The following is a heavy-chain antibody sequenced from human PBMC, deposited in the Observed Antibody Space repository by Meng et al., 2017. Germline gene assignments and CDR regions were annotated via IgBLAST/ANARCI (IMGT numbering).Heavy chain of an antibody. V-gene: IGHV3-23*01. CDR3: AKDLTWLLNTYFDY. CDR1: GFTFSSYA. CDR2: ISGSGGST. Sequence: GESLKISCAASGFTFSSYAMSWVRQAPGKGLEWVSAISGSGGSTYYADSVKGRFTISRDNSKNTLYLQMNSLRAEDTAVYYCAKDLTWLLNTYFDYWGQGTLVTVSS. D-gene: IGHD2-21*02. J-gene: IGHJ4*02.